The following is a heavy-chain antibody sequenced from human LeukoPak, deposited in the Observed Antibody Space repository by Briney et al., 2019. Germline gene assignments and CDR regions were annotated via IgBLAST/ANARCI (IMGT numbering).Heavy chain of an antibody. D-gene: IGHD3-10*02. V-gene: IGHV3-49*04. J-gene: IGHJ4*02. CDR3: VRESVRDYYFDF. CDR1: GFRFGGYA. Sequence: PGRSLRLSCSGSGFRFGGYALSWVRQAPGKGLEWVGFIRSKALYGTSEYAASVEGRFAIPRDDSNNIVYLQMNSLKTEDTAVYFCVRESVRDYYFDFWGQGTLVTVSS. CDR2: IRSKALYGTS.